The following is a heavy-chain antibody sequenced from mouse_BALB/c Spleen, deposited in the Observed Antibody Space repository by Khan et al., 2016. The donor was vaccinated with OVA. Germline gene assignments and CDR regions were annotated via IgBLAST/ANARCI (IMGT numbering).Heavy chain of an antibody. CDR3: ARGHYGNPFAY. V-gene: IGHV5-4*02. CDR2: MSDGGSYT. Sequence: EVELVESGGGLVKPGGSLKLSCAASGFIFSDYYMYWVRQTPEKRLEWVASMSDGGSYTYYLDNVKGRFAFSRDNAKNNLYLQMSSLKSEDTAMYYCARGHYGNPFAYWGQGTLVTVSA. J-gene: IGHJ3*01. D-gene: IGHD2-1*01. CDR1: GFIFSDYY.